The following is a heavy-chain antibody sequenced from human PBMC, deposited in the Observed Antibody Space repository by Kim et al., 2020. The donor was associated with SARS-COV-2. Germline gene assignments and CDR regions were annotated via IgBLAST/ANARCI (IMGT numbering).Heavy chain of an antibody. V-gene: IGHV3-33*05. D-gene: IGHD3-9*01. CDR1: GFTFSSYG. CDR2: ISYDGSNK. J-gene: IGHJ4*02. CDR3: ARDSRADYDILTGPLSY. Sequence: GGSLRLSCAASGFTFSSYGMHWVRQAPGKGLEWVAVISYDGSNKYYADSVKGRFTISRDNSKNTLYLQMNSLRAEDTAVYYCARDSRADYDILTGPLSYWGQGTLVTVSS.